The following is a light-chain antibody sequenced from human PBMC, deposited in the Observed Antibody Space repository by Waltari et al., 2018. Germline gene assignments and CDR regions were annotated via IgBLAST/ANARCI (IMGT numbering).Light chain of an antibody. Sequence: DIQMTQSPSSVSASVGARATITCRASLSISNWLTWYQQKPGKAPKLLIYAASTVQSGVPSRFSGNGSGTDFTLTISSVQPEDFATYYCQQANTFPVTFGPGTTVDV. V-gene: IGKV1-12*01. CDR2: AAS. J-gene: IGKJ3*01. CDR1: LSISNW. CDR3: QQANTFPVT.